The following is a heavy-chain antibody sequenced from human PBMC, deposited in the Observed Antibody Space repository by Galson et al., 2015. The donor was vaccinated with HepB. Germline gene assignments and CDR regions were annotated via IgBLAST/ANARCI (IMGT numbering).Heavy chain of an antibody. CDR1: GYSFTNYW. Sequence: QSGAEVKKPGESLKISCKVSGYSFTNYWIGWVRQMPGKGLEWTGIIYPGDSDTRYSASFQGQVTISADKSLRSAYVQWSSLRASDTAMYYCARLGGGDGYNVKFPFDYWGQGTLVIVSS. D-gene: IGHD5-24*01. CDR2: IYPGDSDT. CDR3: ARLGGGDGYNVKFPFDY. J-gene: IGHJ4*02. V-gene: IGHV5-51*03.